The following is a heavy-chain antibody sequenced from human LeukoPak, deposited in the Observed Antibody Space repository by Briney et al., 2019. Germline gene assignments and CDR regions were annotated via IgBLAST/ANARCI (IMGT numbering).Heavy chain of an antibody. V-gene: IGHV3-13*01. CDR3: ARGDYDDGYYYFDY. CDR2: IGTAGDT. Sequence: GGSLRLSCAASGFTFSSYDTHWVRQATGKGLEWVSAIGTAGDTYYPGSVKGRFTISRENAKNSLYLQMNSLRAEDTAVYYCARGDYDDGYYYFDYWGQGTLVTVSS. D-gene: IGHD4-17*01. J-gene: IGHJ4*02. CDR1: GFTFSSYD.